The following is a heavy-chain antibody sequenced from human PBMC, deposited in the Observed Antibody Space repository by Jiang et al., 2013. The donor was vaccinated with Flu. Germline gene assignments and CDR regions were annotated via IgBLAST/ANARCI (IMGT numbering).Heavy chain of an antibody. J-gene: IGHJ4*02. Sequence: VQLVESGAEVKKPGASVKVSCETSGYTFIDYYIHWVRQAPGQGLECMGWINPKNGDTRFAQKFQGRVTMTRDTSISTAYMEMSRLTSDDTAMYYCARDPDRLKDFFDYWGQGTLVTVSS. V-gene: IGHV1-2*02. D-gene: IGHD3-22*01. CDR3: ARDPDRLKDFFDY. CDR1: GYTFIDYY. CDR2: INPKNGDT.